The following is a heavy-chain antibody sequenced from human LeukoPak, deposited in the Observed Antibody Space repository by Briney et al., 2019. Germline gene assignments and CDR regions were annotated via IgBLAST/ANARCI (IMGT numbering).Heavy chain of an antibody. CDR2: INHSGST. CDR3: ARRSDGIAVAGNLDY. D-gene: IGHD6-19*01. V-gene: IGHV4-34*01. Sequence: SETLSLTCAVYGGSFSGYYWSWIRQPPGKGLEWIGEINHSGSTNYNPSLKSRVTISVDTSKNQFSLKLSSVTAADTAVYYCARRSDGIAVAGNLDYGGQGTLVTVSS. CDR1: GGSFSGYY. J-gene: IGHJ4*02.